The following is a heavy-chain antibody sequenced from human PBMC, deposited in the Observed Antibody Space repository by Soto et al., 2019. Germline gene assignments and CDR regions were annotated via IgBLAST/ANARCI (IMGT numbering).Heavy chain of an antibody. Sequence: PSETLSLTCTVSSASISSSSYTWGWIRQPPGKGLEWIGSIYYSGITYYNPSLNSRVTISVDTSKNHFSLQLNSVTAADTAVYYCGRISSHGDYAYWGQGTLVTVSS. J-gene: IGHJ4*02. CDR3: GRISSHGDYAY. D-gene: IGHD4-17*01. V-gene: IGHV4-39*02. CDR2: IYYSGIT. CDR1: SASISSSSYT.